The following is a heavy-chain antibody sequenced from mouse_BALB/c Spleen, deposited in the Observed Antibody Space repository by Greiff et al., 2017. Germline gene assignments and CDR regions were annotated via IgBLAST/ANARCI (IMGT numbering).Heavy chain of an antibody. V-gene: IGHV5-9-4*01. CDR1: GFTFSSYA. Sequence: EVQVVESGGGLVKPGGSLKLSCAASGFTFSSYAMSWVRQSPEKRLEWVAEISSGGSYTYYPDTVTGRFTISRDNAKNTLYLEMSSLRSEDTAMYYCARHSGAMDYWGQGTSVTVSS. D-gene: IGHD3-2*02. CDR3: ARHSGAMDY. J-gene: IGHJ4*01. CDR2: ISSGGSYT.